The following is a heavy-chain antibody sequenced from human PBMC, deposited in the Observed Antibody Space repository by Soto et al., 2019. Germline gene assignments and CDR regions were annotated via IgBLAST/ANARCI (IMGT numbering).Heavy chain of an antibody. CDR3: AQNTRVTVAATSTCFDH. D-gene: IGHD2-15*01. V-gene: IGHV2-5*02. CDR1: GFSLNTDGVG. Sequence: QITLKESGPTLVKPTQTLTLTCTFSGFSLNTDGVGVGWIRQPPGRALDWLALIYWVDEKRYNPSPKSRLTITTGTSKDPVVLTITNMDPVDTATYYCAQNTRVTVAATSTCFDHWGQGTLVTVSS. CDR2: IYWVDEK. J-gene: IGHJ5*02.